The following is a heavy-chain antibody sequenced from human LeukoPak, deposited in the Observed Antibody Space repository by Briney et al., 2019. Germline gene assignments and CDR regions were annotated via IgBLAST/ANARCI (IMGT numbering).Heavy chain of an antibody. J-gene: IGHJ4*02. V-gene: IGHV1-2*02. CDR2: INPNSGGT. D-gene: IGHD3-9*01. Sequence: ASVYASRKPSVYTFTVDYMHCVPRAPGQGLEWMGCINPNSGGTNYAQKLQGRVTMTRDTSIRTAYMELSRLRSDDTAVYYCAATHRVTGYYGHWGQGNMVTVSS. CDR1: VYTFTVDY. CDR3: AATHRVTGYYGH.